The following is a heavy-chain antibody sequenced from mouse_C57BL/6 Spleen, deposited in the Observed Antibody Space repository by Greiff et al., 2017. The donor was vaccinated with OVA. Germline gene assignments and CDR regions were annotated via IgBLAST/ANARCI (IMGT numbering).Heavy chain of an antibody. V-gene: IGHV1-50*01. J-gene: IGHJ3*01. CDR1: GYTFTSYW. Sequence: QVQLQQPGAELVKPGASVKLSCKASGYTFTSYWMQWVKQRPGQGLEWIGEIDPSDSDTNYNQKFKGKATLTVDTSSSTAYMQRSSLASEDSAVYYCARNDYDRFAGWGQGTLVTVAA. CDR2: IDPSDSDT. CDR3: ARNDYDRFAG. D-gene: IGHD2-4*01.